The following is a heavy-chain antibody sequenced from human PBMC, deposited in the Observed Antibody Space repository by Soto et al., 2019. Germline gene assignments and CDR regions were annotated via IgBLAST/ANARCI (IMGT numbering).Heavy chain of an antibody. V-gene: IGHV1-18*01. Sequence: ASVKVSCKASGYTFTSYGISWVRQAPGQGLEWMGWISAYNGNTNYAQKLQGRVTMTTDTSTITVYLDLRSLRSDDAAVYYCSRERDAGGYYYYGIDVWGQGTTVTVSS. CDR2: ISAYNGNT. CDR3: SRERDAGGYYYYGIDV. D-gene: IGHD3-10*01. CDR1: GYTFTSYG. J-gene: IGHJ6*02.